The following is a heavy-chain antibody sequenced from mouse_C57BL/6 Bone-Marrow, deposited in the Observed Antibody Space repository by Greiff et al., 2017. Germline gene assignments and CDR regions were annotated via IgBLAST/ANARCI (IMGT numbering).Heavy chain of an antibody. J-gene: IGHJ4*01. D-gene: IGHD3-2*02. CDR3: AGDSSGYYAMDY. V-gene: IGHV12-3*01. Sequence: QVQLQQSGPGLVKPSQSLFLTCSITGFPITSGYYWIWIRQSPGKPLEWMGYITHSGETFYNPSLQSPISITRETSKNQFFLQLNSVTTEDTAMYYCAGDSSGYYAMDYWGQGTSVTVPS. CDR1: GFPITSGYY. CDR2: ITHSGET.